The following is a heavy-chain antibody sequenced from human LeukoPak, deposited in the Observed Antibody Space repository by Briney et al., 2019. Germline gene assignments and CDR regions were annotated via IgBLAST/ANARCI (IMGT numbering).Heavy chain of an antibody. CDR1: GGSISSYY. CDR3: ATSGYDRGAFDI. CDR2: IYYSGST. Sequence: SETLSLTCTVSGGSISSYYWSWIRQPPGKGLEWIGYIYYSGSTNYNPSLKSRVTISVDTSKNQFSLKLSSVTAADTAVYYCATSGYDRGAFDIWGQGTMVTVSS. J-gene: IGHJ3*02. D-gene: IGHD5-12*01. V-gene: IGHV4-59*01.